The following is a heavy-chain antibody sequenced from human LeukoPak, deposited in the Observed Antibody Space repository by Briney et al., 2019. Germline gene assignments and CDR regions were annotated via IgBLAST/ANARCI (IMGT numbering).Heavy chain of an antibody. J-gene: IGHJ4*01. CDR1: GGSINRHY. V-gene: IGHV4-59*08. CDR3: VRRDNTGWNYFDC. Sequence: SETLSLTCTVSGGSINRHYWSWIRQSPGKGLEWIGDIYYSGSTKYNPSLKSRVTISVDTPKNDLSLRLTSVLAADTAIYYCVRRDNTGWNYFDCWGHPILVTVSS. D-gene: IGHD6-19*01. CDR2: IYYSGST.